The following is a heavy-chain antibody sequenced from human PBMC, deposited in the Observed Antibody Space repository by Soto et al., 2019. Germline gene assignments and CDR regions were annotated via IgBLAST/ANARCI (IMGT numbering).Heavy chain of an antibody. CDR3: ARHYCSSAACSYFDI. Sequence: TSETLSLTCTVSSYSISNYYCSWFRQPPGKGLEWIGYMHYNGYTSYNPSLRSRVTISVDTSKNQFSLKLSSVTAADTAVYYCARHYCSSAACSYFDIWGPGTLVTVSS. CDR2: MHYNGYT. D-gene: IGHD2-2*01. J-gene: IGHJ4*02. V-gene: IGHV4-59*08. CDR1: SYSISNYY.